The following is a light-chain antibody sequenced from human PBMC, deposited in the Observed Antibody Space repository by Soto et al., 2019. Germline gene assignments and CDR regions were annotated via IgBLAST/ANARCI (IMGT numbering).Light chain of an antibody. Sequence: DIQMTQSPSSLSASVGDRVTITCRASQSISSYLNWYQQKPGKAPKLLIYDASSLESGVPSRFSGSGSGTEFSLTISSLQSEDFAVYYCQQYSKWPITFGQGTRLEIK. J-gene: IGKJ5*01. CDR2: DAS. CDR3: QQYSKWPIT. CDR1: QSISSY. V-gene: IGKV1-39*01.